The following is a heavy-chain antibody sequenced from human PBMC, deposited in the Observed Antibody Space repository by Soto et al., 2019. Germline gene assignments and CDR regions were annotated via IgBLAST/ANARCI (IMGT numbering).Heavy chain of an antibody. D-gene: IGHD2-15*01. CDR3: ARFGAAATHDDN. Sequence: SETLSLTCIVSGDSVSSGGYYWSWIRQHPGKGLEWIGYIYSNGFTYYNPSLESRVTISLDTSKNQFSLKLTSVTAADTAVYYCARFGAAATHDDNWGRGVLVTVSS. J-gene: IGHJ4*01. CDR1: GDSVSSGGYY. V-gene: IGHV4-31*03. CDR2: IYSNGFT.